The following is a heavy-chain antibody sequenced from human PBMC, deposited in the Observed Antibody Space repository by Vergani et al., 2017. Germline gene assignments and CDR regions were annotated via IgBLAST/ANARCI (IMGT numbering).Heavy chain of an antibody. Sequence: EVQLLESGGDLVPPGGSLRLSCAASGFTFNHYAMNWVRQAPGKGLEWVSGISGSGGSTYYASSVKGRFTISRDSSKNTLYLQMNSLSAGDTAVYYCAKANPRNSGYDYLYDYHAMDVWGQGTTVTVSS. D-gene: IGHD5-12*01. J-gene: IGHJ6*02. V-gene: IGHV3-23*01. CDR2: ISGSGGST. CDR3: AKANPRNSGYDYLYDYHAMDV. CDR1: GFTFNHYA.